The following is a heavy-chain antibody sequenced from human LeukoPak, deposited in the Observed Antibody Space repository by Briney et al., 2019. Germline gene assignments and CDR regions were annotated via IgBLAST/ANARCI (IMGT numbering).Heavy chain of an antibody. Sequence: GRSLRLSCAASGFTFSSYGMHWVRQAPGKGLEWVAVISYDGSNKYYADSVKGRFTISRDNSKNMLYLQMNSLRAEDTAVYYCAKSRSDVVDYWGQGTLVTVSS. D-gene: IGHD3-3*01. CDR2: ISYDGSNK. CDR3: AKSRSDVVDY. J-gene: IGHJ4*02. CDR1: GFTFSSYG. V-gene: IGHV3-30*18.